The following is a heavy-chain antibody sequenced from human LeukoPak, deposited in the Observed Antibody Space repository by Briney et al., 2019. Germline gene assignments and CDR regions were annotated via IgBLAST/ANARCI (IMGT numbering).Heavy chain of an antibody. CDR1: GVSISNNYFY. J-gene: IGHJ4*02. CDR2: VHHTGST. Sequence: SETLSLTCTVSGVSISNNYFYWAWIRQPPGKGLELIGYVHHTGSTFHNPSLKSRVTISADTSQNQFSLSLTSVTAADTAVYYCATLGLLRGAGFNLATHFDYWGQGTLVAVSS. CDR3: ATLGLLRGAGFNLATHFDY. D-gene: IGHD1-26*01. V-gene: IGHV4-39*01.